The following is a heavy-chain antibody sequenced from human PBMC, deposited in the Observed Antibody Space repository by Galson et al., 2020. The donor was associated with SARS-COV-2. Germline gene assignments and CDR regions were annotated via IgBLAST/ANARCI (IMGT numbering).Heavy chain of an antibody. CDR1: GFNFKYYG. Sequence: GGSLRLSCAAPGFNFKYYGMHWVRQAPGKGLEWVAVLSYDGGNTYYADSVKGRFTIFRDNSKNTLYLQMNNLRPEDTAVYYCAKCGWSAVSAWGWVLDFWVRGTLVTVSS. CDR2: LSYDGGNT. D-gene: IGHD6-19*01. CDR3: AKCGWSAVSAWGWVLDF. V-gene: IGHV3-30*18. J-gene: IGHJ4*02.